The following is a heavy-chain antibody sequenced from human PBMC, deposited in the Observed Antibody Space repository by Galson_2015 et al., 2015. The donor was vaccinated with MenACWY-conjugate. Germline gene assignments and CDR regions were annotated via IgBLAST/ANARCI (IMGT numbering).Heavy chain of an antibody. V-gene: IGHV3-7*04. J-gene: IGHJ5*01. CDR1: GLRFNNSW. D-gene: IGHD1-14*01. CDR2: INNIGNEK. CDR3: AWGRNPTVNSMYLDS. Sequence: SLRLSCAVSGLRFNNSWISWVRQAPGKGLEWVANINNIGNEKYYVDSVRGRFTISRDNAQESVFLQMTSLRVEDTAVYYCAWGRNPTVNSMYLDSWGQGTLVTVSS.